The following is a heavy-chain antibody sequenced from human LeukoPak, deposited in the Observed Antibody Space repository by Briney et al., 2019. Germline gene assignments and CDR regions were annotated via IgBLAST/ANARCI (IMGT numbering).Heavy chain of an antibody. J-gene: IGHJ4*02. V-gene: IGHV4-30-2*01. D-gene: IGHD1-20*01. CDR2: IYHSGST. CDR1: GGSISSGGYS. Sequence: PSETLSLTCAVSGGSISSGGYSWNWIRQPPGKGLEWIGYIYHSGSTYYNPSLKSRVTISVDRFKNQFSLKLSSVTAADTAVYYCARNEYNWNYFDYWGQGTLVTVSS. CDR3: ARNEYNWNYFDY.